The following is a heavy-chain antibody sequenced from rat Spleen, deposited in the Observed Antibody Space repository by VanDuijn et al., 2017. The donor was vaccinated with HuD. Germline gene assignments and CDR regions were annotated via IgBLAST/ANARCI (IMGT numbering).Heavy chain of an antibody. CDR3: ATDYSGEGIMDA. CDR2: IVYDGDST. J-gene: IGHJ4*01. CDR1: GFTFSDYA. D-gene: IGHD1-1*01. V-gene: IGHV5-17*01. Sequence: EVQLVESGGGLVQPGRSLKLSCAVSGFTFSDYAMAWVRQAPKKGLEWVATIVYDGDSTYYPDSVKGRFTISRDNAKSTLYLQMDSLRSEDTASYYCATDYSGEGIMDAWGQGASVTVSS.